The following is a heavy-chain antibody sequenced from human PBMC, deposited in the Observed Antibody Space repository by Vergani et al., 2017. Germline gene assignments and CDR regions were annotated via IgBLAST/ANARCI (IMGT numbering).Heavy chain of an antibody. CDR3: ANHCRGCGIDY. D-gene: IGHD2-21*01. CDR1: GFTLSNHD. V-gene: IGHV3-30*02. CDR2: IQIDGSNQ. J-gene: IGHJ4*02. Sequence: QVQLVESGGGVVQRGGSLRLSCVTSGFTLSNHDMRWIRQGPGKGLEFVAFIQIDGSNQYYADSVKGRFTLSRDFSKNTLYLQMNSLRTDDTATYYCANHCRGCGIDYWGQGTQVIVSS.